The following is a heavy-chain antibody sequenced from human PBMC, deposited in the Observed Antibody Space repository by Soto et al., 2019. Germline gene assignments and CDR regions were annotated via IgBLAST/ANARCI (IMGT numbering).Heavy chain of an antibody. J-gene: IGHJ4*02. D-gene: IGHD3-22*01. Sequence: PGGSLRLSCAASGFTFSSYSMHWVRQAPGKGLEWVSGISWNSGSIGYADSVKGRFTISRDNAKNSLYLQMNSLRAEDTALYYCAKVRADYYDSSGPIDYWGQGTLVTVSS. CDR1: GFTFSSYS. V-gene: IGHV3-9*01. CDR2: ISWNSGSI. CDR3: AKVRADYYDSSGPIDY.